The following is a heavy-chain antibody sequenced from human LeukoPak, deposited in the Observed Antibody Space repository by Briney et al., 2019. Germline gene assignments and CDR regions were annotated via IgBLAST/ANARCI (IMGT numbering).Heavy chain of an antibody. CDR1: GGTFSSYA. Sequence: SVKVSCKASGGTFSSYAISWVRQAPGQGLEWMGGIVPIFGTANYAQKFQGRVTITADKSTSTAYMELSSLRSEDTAVYYCARDGSGSRRGLDYYYYGMDVWGKGTTVTVSS. CDR2: IVPIFGTA. CDR3: ARDGSGSRRGLDYYYYGMDV. V-gene: IGHV1-69*06. J-gene: IGHJ6*04. D-gene: IGHD3-10*01.